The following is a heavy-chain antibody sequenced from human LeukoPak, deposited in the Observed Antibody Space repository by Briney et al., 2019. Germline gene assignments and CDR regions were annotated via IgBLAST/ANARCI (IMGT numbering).Heavy chain of an antibody. CDR1: GFTFDDYA. CDR3: AKAPGIAASEYYFDY. J-gene: IGHJ4*02. D-gene: IGHD6-13*01. CDR2: ISWNSGNI. V-gene: IGHV3-9*01. Sequence: PGGSLRLSCAASGFTFDDYAMHWVRQAPGKGLEWVSGISWNSGNIGYADSVKGRFTISRDYAKNSLYLQMNSLRAEDTALYYCAKAPGIAASEYYFDYWGQGTLVIVSS.